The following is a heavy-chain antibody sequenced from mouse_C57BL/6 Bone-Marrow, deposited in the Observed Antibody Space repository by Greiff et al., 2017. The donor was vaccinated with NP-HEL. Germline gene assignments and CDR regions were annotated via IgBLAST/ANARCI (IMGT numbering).Heavy chain of an antibody. D-gene: IGHD2-1*01. CDR3: ARDYYGNSFDY. Sequence: EVKLMESGGGLVKPGGSLKLSCAASGFTFSDYGMHWVRQAPEKGLEWVAYISSGSSTIYYADTVKGRFTISRDNAKNTLFLQMTSLRSEDTAMYYCARDYYGNSFDYWGQGTTLTVSS. CDR2: ISSGSSTI. J-gene: IGHJ2*01. CDR1: GFTFSDYG. V-gene: IGHV5-17*01.